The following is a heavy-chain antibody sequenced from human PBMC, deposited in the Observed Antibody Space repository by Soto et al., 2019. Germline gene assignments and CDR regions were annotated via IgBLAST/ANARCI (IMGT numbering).Heavy chain of an antibody. J-gene: IGHJ5*02. CDR1: GYTFTGYY. Sequence: ASVKVSCKASGYTFTGYYMHWVRQAPGQGLEWMGWINPNSGGTDYAQKFQGRVTMTRDTSISTAYMELSRLRSDDTAVYYCAGGVLSGSYYNWFDPWGQGTPVTGSS. D-gene: IGHD1-26*01. CDR2: INPNSGGT. V-gene: IGHV1-2*02. CDR3: AGGVLSGSYYNWFDP.